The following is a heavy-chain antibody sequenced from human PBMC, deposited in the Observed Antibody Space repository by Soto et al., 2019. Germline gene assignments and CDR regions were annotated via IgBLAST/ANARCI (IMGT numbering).Heavy chain of an antibody. D-gene: IGHD3-16*02. CDR2: ISGSGGST. CDR3: AKTTPRGIMITFGGVIGPFDY. Sequence: EVQLLESGGGLVQPGGSLRLSCAASGFTFSSYAMSWVRQAPGKGLEWVSAISGSGGSTYYADSVKGRFTISRDNSKNTLYLQMNSLRAEDTAVYYCAKTTPRGIMITFGGVIGPFDYWGQGTLVTVSS. V-gene: IGHV3-23*01. J-gene: IGHJ4*02. CDR1: GFTFSSYA.